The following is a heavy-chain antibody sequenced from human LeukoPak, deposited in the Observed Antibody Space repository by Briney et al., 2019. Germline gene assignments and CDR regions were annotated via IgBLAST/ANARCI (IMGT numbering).Heavy chain of an antibody. V-gene: IGHV1-8*01. Sequence: ASVKVSCKASGYTFTSYDINWVRQATGQGLEWMGWMNPNSGNTGYAQKFQGRVAMTRNTSISTAYMELSSLRSEDTAVYYCAIRYGSGEKYYYYYYMDVWGKGTTVTVSS. J-gene: IGHJ6*03. CDR3: AIRYGSGEKYYYYYYMDV. CDR1: GYTFTSYD. D-gene: IGHD3-10*01. CDR2: MNPNSGNT.